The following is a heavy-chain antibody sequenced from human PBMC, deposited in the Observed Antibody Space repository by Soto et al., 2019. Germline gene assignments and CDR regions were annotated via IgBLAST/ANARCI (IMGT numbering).Heavy chain of an antibody. CDR1: VGSITNYY. CDR2: INYDGYS. V-gene: IGHV4-59*08. D-gene: IGHD3-10*01. CDR3: ARHGFGPLHGLVDV. Sequence: QVQLQESGPGLVKPSETLSLTCTVSVGSITNYYCSWFRQPPGKGLEWIGYINYDGYSAYNLSLKRRVTLSMDASTTQSPLMLESVTATDSAVYYCARHGFGPLHGLVDVWGPGTTVIVSS. J-gene: IGHJ6*02.